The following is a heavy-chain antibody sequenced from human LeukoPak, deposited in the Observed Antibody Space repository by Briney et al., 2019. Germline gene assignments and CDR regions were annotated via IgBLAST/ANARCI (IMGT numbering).Heavy chain of an antibody. V-gene: IGHV1-18*04. CDR1: GYTFTGYY. CDR3: ARDRIYGDYFDY. J-gene: IGHJ4*02. CDR2: ISAYNGNT. Sequence: ASVKVSCKASGYTFTGYYMHWVRQAPGQGLEWMGWISAYNGNTNYAQKLQGRVTMTTDTSTSTAYMELRSLRSDDTAVYYCARDRIYGDYFDYWGQGTLVTVSS. D-gene: IGHD4-17*01.